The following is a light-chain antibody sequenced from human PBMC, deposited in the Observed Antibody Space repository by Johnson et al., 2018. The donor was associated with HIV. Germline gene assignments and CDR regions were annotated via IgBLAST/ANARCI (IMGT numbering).Light chain of an antibody. V-gene: IGLV1-51*01. CDR3: GTWDSSLSVLYV. Sequence: QAVLTQPPSVSAAPGQKVTISCSGSSSNIGNNYVSWYQQLPGTAPKLLIYDHNKRPSGIPDRFSGSKSGTSATLGITGLQTGDEADYYCGTWDSSLSVLYVFGTGTKFTVL. CDR1: SSNIGNNY. CDR2: DHN. J-gene: IGLJ1*01.